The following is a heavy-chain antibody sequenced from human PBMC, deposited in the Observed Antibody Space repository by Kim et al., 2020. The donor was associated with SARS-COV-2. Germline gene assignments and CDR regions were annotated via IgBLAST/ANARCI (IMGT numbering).Heavy chain of an antibody. J-gene: IGHJ4*02. CDR3: TTVGPTLLWFGELLEKDDY. D-gene: IGHD3-10*01. Sequence: GRFTISRDDSKNTLYLQMNSLKTEDTAVYYCTTVGPTLLWFGELLEKDDYWGQGTLVTVSS. V-gene: IGHV3-15*01.